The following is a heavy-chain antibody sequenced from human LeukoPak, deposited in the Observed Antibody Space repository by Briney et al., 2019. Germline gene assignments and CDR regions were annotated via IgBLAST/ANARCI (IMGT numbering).Heavy chain of an antibody. CDR3: AREGRQLDFDY. J-gene: IGHJ4*02. D-gene: IGHD6-13*01. CDR2: ISSSSLYI. V-gene: IGHV3-21*01. Sequence: GGSLRLSCAASGFTFTSYSMNWVRQAPGKGLEWVSSISSSSLYIYYADSVKGRFTISRDNAKNSLYLQMNSLRAEDTAVYYCAREGRQLDFDYWGQGTLVTVSS. CDR1: GFTFTSYS.